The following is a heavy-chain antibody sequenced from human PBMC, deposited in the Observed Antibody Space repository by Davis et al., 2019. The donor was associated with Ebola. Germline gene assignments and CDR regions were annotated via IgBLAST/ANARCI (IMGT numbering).Heavy chain of an antibody. CDR2: ISAYNGKT. Sequence: AASVKVSCKASGYTFKNSAISWVRQAPGQGLEWMGWISAYNGKTSYAQNFQDRVTMTTDTSTTTAYMELRSLTSDDTAVYYCARDGRMPRMLYGMDVWGQGTTVSVS. CDR1: GYTFKNSA. D-gene: IGHD3-16*02. V-gene: IGHV1-18*01. J-gene: IGHJ6*02. CDR3: ARDGRMPRMLYGMDV.